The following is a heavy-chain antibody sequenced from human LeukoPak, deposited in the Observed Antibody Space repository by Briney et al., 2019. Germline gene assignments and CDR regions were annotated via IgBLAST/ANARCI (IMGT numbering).Heavy chain of an antibody. CDR3: ATTRDYYDNSGYTLLQD. CDR1: GSTFSTYA. CDR2: IIPILGTS. Sequence: ASVKVSCKASGSTFSTYAANWVRQAPGQGLEWMGGIIPILGTSNYAQSFQGRLTITADESSGTAYMALSSLRSEDTAIYYCATTRDYYDNSGYTLLQDWGQGTLVTVSS. D-gene: IGHD3-22*01. J-gene: IGHJ1*01. V-gene: IGHV1-69*13.